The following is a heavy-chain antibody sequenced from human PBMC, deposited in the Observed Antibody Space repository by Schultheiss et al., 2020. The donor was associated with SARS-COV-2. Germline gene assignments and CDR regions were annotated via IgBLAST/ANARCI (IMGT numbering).Heavy chain of an antibody. V-gene: IGHV3-23*01. D-gene: IGHD6-19*01. J-gene: IGHJ5*02. CDR1: GFTFSSYS. CDR2: IGGGEGRA. CDR3: AKAPSIGWDWFDP. Sequence: SCAASGFTFSSYSMNWVRQAPGKGLEWVSHIGGGEGRAYYADSVKGRFTSSRDNSKNTLYLQMNSLRAEDTAVYYCAKAPSIGWDWFDPWGQGTLVTVSS.